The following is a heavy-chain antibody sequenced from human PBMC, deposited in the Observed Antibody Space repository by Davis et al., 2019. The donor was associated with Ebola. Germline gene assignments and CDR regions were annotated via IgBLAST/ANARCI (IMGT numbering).Heavy chain of an antibody. CDR1: GGSISSGGYY. Sequence: MPSETLSLTCTVSGGSISSGGYYWSWIRQPPGKGLEWIGYIYYSGSTNYNPSLKSRVTISVDTSKNQFSLKLSSVTAADTAVYYCARALSWYQGYYYYGMDVWGQGTTVTVSS. CDR3: ARALSWYQGYYYYGMDV. J-gene: IGHJ6*02. V-gene: IGHV4-61*08. CDR2: IYYSGST. D-gene: IGHD6-13*01.